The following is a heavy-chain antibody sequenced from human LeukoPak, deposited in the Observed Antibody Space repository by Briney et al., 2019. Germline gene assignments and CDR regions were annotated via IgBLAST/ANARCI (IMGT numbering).Heavy chain of an antibody. Sequence: GGSLRLSCAASGFTFSSYAMSWVRQAPGKGLEWVSAISGSGGSAYYADSVKGRFTISRDNSKNTLYLRMNSLRAEDTAVYYCAKAPYYYDSSGYYCAFDIWGQGTMVTVSS. V-gene: IGHV3-23*01. J-gene: IGHJ3*02. CDR1: GFTFSSYA. CDR3: AKAPYYYDSSGYYCAFDI. D-gene: IGHD3-22*01. CDR2: ISGSGGSA.